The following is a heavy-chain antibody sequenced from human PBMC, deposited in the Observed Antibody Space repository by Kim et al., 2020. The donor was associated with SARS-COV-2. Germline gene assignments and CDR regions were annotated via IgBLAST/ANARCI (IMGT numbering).Heavy chain of an antibody. CDR1: GFTFSNAW. CDR2: IKSKTDGGTT. V-gene: IGHV3-15*01. J-gene: IGHJ4*02. D-gene: IGHD6-19*01. Sequence: GGSLRLSCAASGFTFSNAWMSWVRQAPGKGLEWVGRIKSKTDGGTTDYAAPVKGRFTISRDDSKNTLYLQMNSLKTEDTAVYYCTTDSSGWTFFDYWGQGTLVTVSS. CDR3: TTDSSGWTFFDY.